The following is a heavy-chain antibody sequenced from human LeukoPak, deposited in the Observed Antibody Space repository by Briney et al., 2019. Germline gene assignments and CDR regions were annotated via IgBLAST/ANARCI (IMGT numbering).Heavy chain of an antibody. Sequence: SQTLSLTCTVSGDSISSGDYYWSWIRQPPGKGLEWIGYIYYSGSTNYNPSLKSRLTISVDTSKNQFSLELGSVTAADTAVYYCARLTKRNDPFAIWGQGTMVTVSS. CDR2: IYYSGST. J-gene: IGHJ3*02. CDR1: GDSISSGDYY. CDR3: ARLTKRNDPFAI. D-gene: IGHD1-14*01. V-gene: IGHV4-61*08.